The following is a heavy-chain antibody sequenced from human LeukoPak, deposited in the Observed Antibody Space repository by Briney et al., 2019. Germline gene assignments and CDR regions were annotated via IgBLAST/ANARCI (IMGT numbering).Heavy chain of an antibody. V-gene: IGHV1-8*01. CDR2: MNPNSGNT. D-gene: IGHD1-26*01. CDR1: GYTFTSYD. J-gene: IGHJ5*02. Sequence: GASLKVSCKASGYTFTSYDINWVRQATGQGLEWVGWMNPNSGNTGYAQKFQGRVTMTRNTSISTASMELRSLRSDDTAVYYCVRVIPQKWELPGKWFDPWGQGTLVTVSS. CDR3: VRVIPQKWELPGKWFDP.